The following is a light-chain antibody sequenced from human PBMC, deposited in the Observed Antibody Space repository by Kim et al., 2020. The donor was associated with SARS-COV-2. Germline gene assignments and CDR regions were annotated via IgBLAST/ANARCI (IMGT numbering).Light chain of an antibody. CDR1: KSNIGSNV. J-gene: IGLJ3*02. CDR2: SND. CDR3: AAWDDSLNGSV. Sequence: GEGVTSVFLGGKSNIGSNVVNWYQQLPGTAPKLLIYSNDYRPSGVPDRFSGSKSGTSASLDISGPQSEDEADYYCAAWDDSLNGSVFGGGTQLTVL. V-gene: IGLV1-44*01.